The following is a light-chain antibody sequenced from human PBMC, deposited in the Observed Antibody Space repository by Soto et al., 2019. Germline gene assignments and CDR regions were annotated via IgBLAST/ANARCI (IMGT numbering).Light chain of an antibody. CDR3: SSYTSSSTVV. CDR1: SSDVGGYNY. Sequence: QSALTQPASVSGSPGQSITISCTGTSSDVGGYNYVSWYQQHPGKAPKLMIYEVSNRPSGVSNRFSGSKSGNTASLTIYGLQAEDEADYYCSSYTSSSTVVFAGGTKLTVL. J-gene: IGLJ2*01. CDR2: EVS. V-gene: IGLV2-14*01.